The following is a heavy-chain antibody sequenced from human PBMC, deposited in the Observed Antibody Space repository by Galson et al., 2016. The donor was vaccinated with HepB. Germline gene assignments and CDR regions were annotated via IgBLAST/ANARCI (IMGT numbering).Heavy chain of an antibody. CDR2: ISFDGNKK. Sequence: SLRLSCAASGFRFSDYAMHWVRQAPGKGLEWVAFISFDGNKKYYADSLKGRFTVSRDNSKNTLFLQMNSLRPEDTAVYYCATGGHLGVPCYDSWGQGTLVTVSS. V-gene: IGHV3-30*04. CDR3: ATGGHLGVPCYDS. D-gene: IGHD3-10*01. CDR1: GFRFSDYA. J-gene: IGHJ4*02.